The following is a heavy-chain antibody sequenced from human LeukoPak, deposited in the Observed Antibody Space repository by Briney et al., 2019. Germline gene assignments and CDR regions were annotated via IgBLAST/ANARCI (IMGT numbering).Heavy chain of an antibody. CDR1: GYTFTSYY. CDR2: INPTGGTT. D-gene: IGHD1-26*01. V-gene: IGHV1-46*01. J-gene: IGHJ3*02. CDR3: ARAVGALDI. Sequence: ASVKVSCKASGYTFTSYYMHWVRQAPGQGLEWMGIINPTGGTTTYAQKFQGRVTMTRDTSTSTVYMELSSLRSEDTAVCYCARAVGALDIWGQGIMVTVSS.